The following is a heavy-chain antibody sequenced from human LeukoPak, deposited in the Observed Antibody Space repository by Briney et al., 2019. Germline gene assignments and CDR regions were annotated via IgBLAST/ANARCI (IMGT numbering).Heavy chain of an antibody. V-gene: IGHV3-30*18. CDR3: AKSNPPVY. CDR1: GFTFSSYG. Sequence: PGGSLRLSCAASGFTFSSYGMHWVRQAPGKGLEWVVVISYDGSNKYYADSVKGRFTISRDNSKNTLYLQMNSLRAEDTAVYYCAKSNPPVYWGQGTLVTVSS. CDR2: ISYDGSNK. D-gene: IGHD1-14*01. J-gene: IGHJ4*02.